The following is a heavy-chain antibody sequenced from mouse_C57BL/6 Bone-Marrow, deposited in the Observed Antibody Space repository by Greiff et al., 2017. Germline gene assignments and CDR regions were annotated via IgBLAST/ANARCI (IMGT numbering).Heavy chain of an antibody. Sequence: QVQLQQPGAELVKPGASVKLSCKASGYTFTSYWMHWVKQRPGRGLEWIGRIDPNSGGTNYNEKFKGKATLTVDTPSSTAYMPLSSLTSEDSAVYYDATYDGYFWYFDVWGTGTTVTVSS. J-gene: IGHJ1*03. V-gene: IGHV1-72*01. D-gene: IGHD2-3*01. CDR2: IDPNSGGT. CDR3: ATYDGYFWYFDV. CDR1: GYTFTSYW.